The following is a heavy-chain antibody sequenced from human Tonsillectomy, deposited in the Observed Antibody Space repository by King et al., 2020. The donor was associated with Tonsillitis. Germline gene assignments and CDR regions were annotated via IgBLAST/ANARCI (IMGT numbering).Heavy chain of an antibody. D-gene: IGHD2-2*01. J-gene: IGHJ2*01. CDR2: VSYDGFNK. Sequence: VQLVESGGGVVQPGRSLRLSCAASGFTFSTYAMHWVRQAPGKGLEWVAVVSYDGFNKYYPDSVKGRFTISRDNSNNTPYLQMNSLRAEDAAVYYCARDKIPYQLPDWYLDLWGRGTLVTVSS. CDR1: GFTFSTYA. CDR3: ARDKIPYQLPDWYLDL. V-gene: IGHV3-30-3*01.